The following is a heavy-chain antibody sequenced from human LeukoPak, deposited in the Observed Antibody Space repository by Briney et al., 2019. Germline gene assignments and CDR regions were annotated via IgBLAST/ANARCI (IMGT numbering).Heavy chain of an antibody. V-gene: IGHV4-39*01. CDR3: ARRSYDGSGYYYVDY. D-gene: IGHD3-22*01. Sequence: PSETLSLTCTVSGGSISSSGYYWGWIRQPPGKGLEWIGSISSGGSTHYIPSLKSRVTISVDTPKNQFSLKLSSVTAADTAVYYCARRSYDGSGYYYVDYWGQGTLVTVSS. CDR2: ISSGGST. J-gene: IGHJ4*02. CDR1: GGSISSSGYY.